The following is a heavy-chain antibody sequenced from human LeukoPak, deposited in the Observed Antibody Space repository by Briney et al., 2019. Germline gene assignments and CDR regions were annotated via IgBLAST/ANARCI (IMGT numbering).Heavy chain of an antibody. CDR1: GGSFSGYY. J-gene: IGHJ4*02. V-gene: IGHV4-34*01. CDR3: ARLSRFGQVDY. Sequence: PSETLSLTCAVYGGSFSGYYWSWIRQPPGKGLEWIGEINHSGSTNYNPSLKSRVTISVDTSKNQFSLKLSSVTAADTAVYYCARLSRFGQVDYWGQGTLVTVSS. CDR2: INHSGST. D-gene: IGHD3-10*01.